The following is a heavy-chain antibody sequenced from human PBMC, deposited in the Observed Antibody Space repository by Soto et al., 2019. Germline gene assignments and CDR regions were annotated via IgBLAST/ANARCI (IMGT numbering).Heavy chain of an antibody. Sequence: KTSETLSLTCTVSGGSVSSDIYHWSWIRQPPGKGLEWIGCVYYSGTTSYNPSLKSRVTISIDTSKNQFSLNLSSVTAADTAVYYCERSRSRPDYWGQRTLVTVSS. CDR2: VYYSGTT. CDR3: ERSRSRPDY. CDR1: GGSVSSDIYH. D-gene: IGHD1-1*01. V-gene: IGHV4-61*01. J-gene: IGHJ4*02.